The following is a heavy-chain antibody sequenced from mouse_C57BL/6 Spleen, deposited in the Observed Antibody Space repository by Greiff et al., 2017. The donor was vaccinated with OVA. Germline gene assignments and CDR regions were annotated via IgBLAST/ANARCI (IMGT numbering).Heavy chain of an antibody. D-gene: IGHD2-12*01. V-gene: IGHV1-55*01. Sequence: QVQLQQPGAELVKPGASVKMSCKASGYTFTSYWITWVKQRPGQGLEWIGDIYPGSGSTKYNEKFKSKATLTVDTSSSTAYMQLSSLTSEDSAVYYCARSLRREGYFDVWGTGTTVTVSS. CDR2: IYPGSGST. J-gene: IGHJ1*03. CDR3: ARSLRREGYFDV. CDR1: GYTFTSYW.